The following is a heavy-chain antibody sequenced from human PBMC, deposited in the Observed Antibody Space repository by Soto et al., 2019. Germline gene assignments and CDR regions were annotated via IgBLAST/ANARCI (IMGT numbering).Heavy chain of an antibody. V-gene: IGHV3-64D*06. CDR3: VKVSTFYDILSGYYSTNFFDP. J-gene: IGHJ5*02. CDR2: ISSDGDIT. Sequence: GGSLRLSCSASGFTFSEYSMHWVRQAPGKGLQYVSTISSDGDITYYADSVKGRFTISRDNSKNTLYLQMNSLRPEDTAVYYCVKVSTFYDILSGYYSTNFFDPWGQGTLVTVSS. D-gene: IGHD3-9*01. CDR1: GFTFSEYS.